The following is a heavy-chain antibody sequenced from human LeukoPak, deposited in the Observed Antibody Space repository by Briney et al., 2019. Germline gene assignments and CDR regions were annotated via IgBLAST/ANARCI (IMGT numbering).Heavy chain of an antibody. J-gene: IGHJ4*02. CDR2: ISHSGSTI. CDR1: GFTFSDYA. D-gene: IGHD7-27*01. CDR3: TRRGDNDY. Sequence: GGSLRLSCTASGFTFSDYAMNWVRQAPGKGLEWVSHISHSGSTIYYSDSVKGRFTISRDNAENSLYLQMNSLRDEDTAVYYCTRRGDNDYWGQGTLVTVSP. V-gene: IGHV3-48*02.